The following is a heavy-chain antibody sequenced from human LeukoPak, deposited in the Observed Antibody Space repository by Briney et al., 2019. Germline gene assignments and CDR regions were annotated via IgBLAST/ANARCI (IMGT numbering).Heavy chain of an antibody. J-gene: IGHJ4*02. CDR1: GDSISNDGYY. CDR3: ARRSAHRRVGFDF. D-gene: IGHD2-15*01. Sequence: SETLSLTCTVSGDSISNDGYYWSWIRQPPGKGLEWVACLSHSGNTWYNPSLESRLTISVDTSKNQFSLKFNSVTAADTAVYWCARRSAHRRVGFDFWGQGIMVTVSS. CDR2: LSHSGNT. V-gene: IGHV4-39*01.